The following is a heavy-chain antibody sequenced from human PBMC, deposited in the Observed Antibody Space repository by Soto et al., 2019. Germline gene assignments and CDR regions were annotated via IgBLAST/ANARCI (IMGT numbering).Heavy chain of an antibody. D-gene: IGHD1-7*01. V-gene: IGHV4-4*02. CDR3: ASRDPGTSVDY. J-gene: IGHJ4*02. Sequence: SETLSLTCAVSGGSFTSNNWWTWVRQPPGQGLEWIGEIYRTGSTNYNPSLKSRVTISLDKSENQFSMKVTSLTAADTAVYYCASRDPGTSVDYWGQGTLVTVSS. CDR2: IYRTGST. CDR1: GGSFTSNNW.